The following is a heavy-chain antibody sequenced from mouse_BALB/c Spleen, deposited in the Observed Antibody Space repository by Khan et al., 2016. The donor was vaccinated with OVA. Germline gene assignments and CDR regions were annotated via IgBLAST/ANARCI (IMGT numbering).Heavy chain of an antibody. CDR2: INPTSGYT. Sequence: QVQLQQSGAELAKPGASVKMSCKASGYTFTSYWMHWIKQRPGQGLEWIGYINPTSGYTDYNQKFKDKATLTADKSSSIAYMQLSSLTSDDSAVYYCARDRIDYWGQGTALTVSS. CDR1: GYTFTSYW. J-gene: IGHJ2*01. CDR3: ARDRIDY. V-gene: IGHV1-7*01.